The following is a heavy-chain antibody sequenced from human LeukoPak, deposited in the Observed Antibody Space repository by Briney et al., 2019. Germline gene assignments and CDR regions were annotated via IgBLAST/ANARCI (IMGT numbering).Heavy chain of an antibody. V-gene: IGHV3-30-3*01. CDR3: ARDYYFDY. CDR1: GFTFSSYA. J-gene: IGHJ4*02. Sequence: GRSLRLSCAASGFTFSSYAMHWVRQAPGKGLEWVAVISYDGSNKYYADSVKGRFTISRDNFKNTLYLQMNSLRAEDTAVYYCARDYYFDYWGQGTLVTVSS. CDR2: ISYDGSNK.